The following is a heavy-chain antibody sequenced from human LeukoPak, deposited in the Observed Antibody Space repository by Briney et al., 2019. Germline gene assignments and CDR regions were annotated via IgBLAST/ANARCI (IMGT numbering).Heavy chain of an antibody. Sequence: PGGSLRLSCAASGFTFSSYSMNWVRQAPGKGLGWVSSISSSSSYIYYADSVKGRFTISRDNAKNSLYLQMNSLRAEDTAVYYCARGSSSGWYFDYWGQGTLVTVSS. J-gene: IGHJ4*02. CDR2: ISSSSSYI. D-gene: IGHD6-19*01. CDR1: GFTFSSYS. CDR3: ARGSSSGWYFDY. V-gene: IGHV3-21*01.